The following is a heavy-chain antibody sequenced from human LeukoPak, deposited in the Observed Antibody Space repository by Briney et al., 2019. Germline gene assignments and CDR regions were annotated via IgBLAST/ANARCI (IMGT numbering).Heavy chain of an antibody. D-gene: IGHD1-26*01. CDR1: GGSFSGYY. Sequence: SETLSLTCAVYGGSFSGYYWSWIRQPPGKGLEWIGEINHSGSTNYNPSLKSRVTISVDTSKNQFSLRLSSVTAADTAVYYCARVGGSYYGGADYWGQGTLVTVSS. CDR2: INHSGST. J-gene: IGHJ4*02. CDR3: ARVGGSYYGGADY. V-gene: IGHV4-34*01.